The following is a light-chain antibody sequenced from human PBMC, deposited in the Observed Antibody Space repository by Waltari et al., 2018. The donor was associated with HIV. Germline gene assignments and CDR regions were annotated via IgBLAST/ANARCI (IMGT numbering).Light chain of an antibody. CDR3: QQYGSSPLT. J-gene: IGKJ5*01. V-gene: IGKV3-20*01. Sequence: EVVFTQSPGPLSLSPGERATLSCRASQSVCRSFLAWYQQKPGQAPRLLIYGASRRATGIPDRLSGSGSGTDFTLTITRLEPEDFAVYYCQQYGSSPLTFGQGTRLEIK. CDR2: GAS. CDR1: QSVCRSF.